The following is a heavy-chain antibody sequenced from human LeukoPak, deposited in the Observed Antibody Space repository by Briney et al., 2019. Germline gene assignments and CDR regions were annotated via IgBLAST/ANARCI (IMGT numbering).Heavy chain of an antibody. V-gene: IGHV4-61*01. CDR3: AREAPLLPAAAPRPGYYYGMDV. J-gene: IGHJ6*04. D-gene: IGHD2-2*01. CDR1: GGPVSSGSYY. Sequence: SETLSLTCTVSGGPVSSGSYYWSWIRQPPGKGLEWIGYIYYSGSTNYNPSLKSRVTISVDTSKNQFSLKLSSVTAADTAVYYCAREAPLLPAAAPRPGYYYGMDVWGKGTTVTVSS. CDR2: IYYSGST.